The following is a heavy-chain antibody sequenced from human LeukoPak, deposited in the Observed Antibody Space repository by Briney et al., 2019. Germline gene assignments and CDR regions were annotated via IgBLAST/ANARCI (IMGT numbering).Heavy chain of an antibody. CDR2: IYYSGST. CDR3: ARVHDYVWGSYLAPYGMDV. CDR1: GASVSSYY. Sequence: SETLSLTCTVSGASVSSYYWNWIRQPPGKGLEWIGYIYYSGSTNYNPSLKSRVTISVDTSKNQFSLRLSAVTAADTAVYCCARVHDYVWGSYLAPYGMDVWGQGTTVTVSS. D-gene: IGHD3-16*02. J-gene: IGHJ6*02. V-gene: IGHV4-59*02.